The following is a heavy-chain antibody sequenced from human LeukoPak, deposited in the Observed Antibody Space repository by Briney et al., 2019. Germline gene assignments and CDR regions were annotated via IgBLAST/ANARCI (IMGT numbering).Heavy chain of an antibody. D-gene: IGHD5-18*01. J-gene: IGHJ4*02. Sequence: SETLSLTCTVSGYSISSGYYWGWIRQPPGKGLEWIGSIYHSGSTYYNPSLKSRVTISVDTSKNQFSLKLSSVTAADTAVYYCARGRGYSYGYGPTFDYWGQGTLVTVSS. CDR2: IYHSGST. V-gene: IGHV4-38-2*02. CDR1: GYSISSGYY. CDR3: ARGRGYSYGYGPTFDY.